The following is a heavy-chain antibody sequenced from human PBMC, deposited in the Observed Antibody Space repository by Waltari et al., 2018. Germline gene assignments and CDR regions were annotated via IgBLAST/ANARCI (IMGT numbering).Heavy chain of an antibody. D-gene: IGHD4-17*01. CDR3: ANRAAYGDYFDY. J-gene: IGHJ4*02. CDR2: ISGSGGST. CDR1: GFTFSSYA. Sequence: EVQLLESGGGLVQPGGSLRLSCAASGFTFSSYALSWVRQAPGKGLEWVSAISGSGGSTYYADSVKGRFTISRDNSKNTLYLQMNSLRAEDTAVYYCANRAAYGDYFDYWGQGTLVTVSS. V-gene: IGHV3-23*01.